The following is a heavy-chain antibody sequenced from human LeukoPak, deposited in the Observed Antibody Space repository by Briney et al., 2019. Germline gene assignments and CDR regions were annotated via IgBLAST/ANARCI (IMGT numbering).Heavy chain of an antibody. CDR2: INSDSGGT. D-gene: IGHD1-1*01. Sequence: ASVKVSCKASGYTFTGHYMHWVRQAPGQGLEWMGWINSDSGGTKYAQKFQGSVIMTRVASISTAYMELSRLKSDDPAVYYCARGRVHSWSDAFDIWGQGTTVTVSS. V-gene: IGHV1-2*02. J-gene: IGHJ3*02. CDR3: ARGRVHSWSDAFDI. CDR1: GYTFTGHY.